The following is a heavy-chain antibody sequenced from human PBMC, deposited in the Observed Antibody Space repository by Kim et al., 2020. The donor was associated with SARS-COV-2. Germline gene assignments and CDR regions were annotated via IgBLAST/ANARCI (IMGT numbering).Heavy chain of an antibody. CDR1: GYTFTSYG. CDR3: AREYVVPAAIPARDPTGGIDY. J-gene: IGHJ4*02. Sequence: ASVKVSCKASGYTFTSYGISWVRQAPGQGLEWMGWISAYNGNTNYAQKLQGRVTMTTDTSTSTAYMELRSLRSDDTAVYYCAREYVVPAAIPARDPTGGIDYWGQGTLVTVSS. D-gene: IGHD2-2*02. V-gene: IGHV1-18*01. CDR2: ISAYNGNT.